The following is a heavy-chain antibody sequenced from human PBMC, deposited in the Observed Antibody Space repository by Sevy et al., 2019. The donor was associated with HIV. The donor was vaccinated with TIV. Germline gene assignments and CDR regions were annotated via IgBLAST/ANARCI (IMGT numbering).Heavy chain of an antibody. CDR3: ARGGDGVVPSPIIGLGPWTKYWYFDL. CDR2: VNHSGST. D-gene: IGHD3-3*01. Sequence: SEMSLTCAVSGGSFSGYSWDWIRQPPGKGLEWIGEVNHSGSTNYNPSLKSRVTISVDTSKNQFSLKLNFVTAADTAVYYCARGGDGVVPSPIIGLGPWTKYWYFDLWGRGTLVTVSS. V-gene: IGHV4-34*01. J-gene: IGHJ2*01. CDR1: GGSFSGYS.